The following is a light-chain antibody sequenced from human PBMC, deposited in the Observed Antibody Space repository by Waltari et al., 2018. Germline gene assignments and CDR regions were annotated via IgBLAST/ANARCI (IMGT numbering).Light chain of an antibody. J-gene: IGLJ3*02. V-gene: IGLV1-44*01. CDR3: ATWDDSLNGRV. CDR1: SSNIGRDT. CDR2: GND. Sequence: QSVLTQPPSASGTPGQRVTISCSGSSSNIGRDTVNWYQQVPGPAPKLLIFGNDQRPSGVPDRFCGPQSGTAASLAITGLQSEDEADYYCATWDDSLNGRVFGGGTKLTVL.